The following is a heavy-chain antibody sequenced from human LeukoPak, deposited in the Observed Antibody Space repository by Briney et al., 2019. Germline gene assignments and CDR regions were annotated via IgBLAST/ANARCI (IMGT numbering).Heavy chain of an antibody. V-gene: IGHV1-18*01. CDR1: GYTFTSYG. CDR2: ISAYNGNT. D-gene: IGHD2-2*01. Sequence: ASVKVSCKASGYTFTSYGISWVRQAPGQGLEWMGWISAYNGNTNYAQKLQGRVTITADESTSTAYMELSSLRSEDTAVYYCGRSIVVVPAAMGAIDYWGQGTLVTVSS. J-gene: IGHJ4*02. CDR3: GRSIVVVPAAMGAIDY.